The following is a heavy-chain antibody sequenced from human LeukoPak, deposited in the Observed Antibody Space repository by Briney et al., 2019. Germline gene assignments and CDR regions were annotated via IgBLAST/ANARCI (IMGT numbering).Heavy chain of an antibody. D-gene: IGHD6-19*01. V-gene: IGHV3-23*01. CDR2: IEYGESTT. Sequence: GGSLRLSCMVSGFTLSSYEMSWIRQAPGKGLEWVSSIEYGESTTHYADSVRGRSTISRDNYKNTLYLQLTSLSDDDTAVYFCARNSGWYGISWGQGTLVIVSS. CDR1: GFTLSSYE. J-gene: IGHJ4*02. CDR3: ARNSGWYGIS.